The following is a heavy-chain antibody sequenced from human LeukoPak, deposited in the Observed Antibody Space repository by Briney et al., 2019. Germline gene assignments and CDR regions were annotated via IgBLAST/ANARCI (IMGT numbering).Heavy chain of an antibody. CDR2: VYHRGST. Sequence: PSETLSLTCAVSGYSISSGYYWGWIRQPPGKGLEWIGSVYHRGSTYYNPSRKSRVTISVDTSKNQFSLKLSSVTAADTAVYYCARHGNYYDTSQSDPWGQGTLVTVSS. J-gene: IGHJ5*02. CDR3: ARHGNYYDTSQSDP. V-gene: IGHV4-38-2*01. D-gene: IGHD3-22*01. CDR1: GYSISSGYY.